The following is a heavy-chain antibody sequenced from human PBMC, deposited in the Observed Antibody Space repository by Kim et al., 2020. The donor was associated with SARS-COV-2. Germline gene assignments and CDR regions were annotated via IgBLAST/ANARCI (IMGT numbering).Heavy chain of an antibody. CDR3: ARKAARAGMDV. V-gene: IGHV1-2*02. Sequence: NYAQKFQGRVTMTRDTSISTAYMELSRLRSDDTAVYYCARKAARAGMDVWGQGTTVTVSS. J-gene: IGHJ6*02.